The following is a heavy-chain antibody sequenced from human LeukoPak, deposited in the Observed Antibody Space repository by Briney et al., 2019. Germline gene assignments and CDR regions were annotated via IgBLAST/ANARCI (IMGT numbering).Heavy chain of an antibody. D-gene: IGHD4-11*01. CDR3: ARHDYYTNYYYFDQ. V-gene: IGHV4-39*01. CDR2: IYYSGST. J-gene: IGHJ4*02. Sequence: WVRQVPGKGLEWIGSIYYSGSTNHNPSLKSRVTISVDTSKNQFSLKLSSVTAADTAMYYCARHDYYTNYYYFDQWGQGTLVTVSS.